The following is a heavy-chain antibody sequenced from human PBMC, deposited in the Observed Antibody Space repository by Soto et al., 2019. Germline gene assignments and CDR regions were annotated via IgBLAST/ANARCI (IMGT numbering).Heavy chain of an antibody. D-gene: IGHD3-16*01. V-gene: IGHV4-34*01. CDR2: IHYNRNT. Sequence: SETLSLTCAVYGGSFSNYYWSWIRQPPGKGLEWIGEIHYNRNTNYNPSLKSRVTISMETSKTQFSLKLSSVTAADTAVYYCARRGGGGYPYYLDYCGRGTLVTVSS. J-gene: IGHJ4*02. CDR1: GGSFSNYY. CDR3: ARRGGGGYPYYLDY.